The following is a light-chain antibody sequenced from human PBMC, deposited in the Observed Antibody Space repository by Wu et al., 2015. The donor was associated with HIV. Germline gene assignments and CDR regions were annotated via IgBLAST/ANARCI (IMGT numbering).Light chain of an antibody. V-gene: IGKV3-20*01. CDR1: QRIDSRS. CDR3: QQYGGSPPVT. Sequence: EIVLSQSSGTLCLSPGERATVSCRASQRIDSRSLAWYQQRLGQAPRLLISAASNRAAGTPDRFNGSGSGTDFILTINRLEPEDSAVYFCQQYGGSPPVTFGRGTRLEIK. CDR2: AAS. J-gene: IGKJ5*01.